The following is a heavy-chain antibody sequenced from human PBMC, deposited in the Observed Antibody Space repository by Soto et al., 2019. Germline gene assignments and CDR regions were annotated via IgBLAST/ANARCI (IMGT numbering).Heavy chain of an antibody. V-gene: IGHV3-7*03. CDR3: VRGGHGSGSYLGSS. J-gene: IGHJ5*02. D-gene: IGHD3-10*01. CDR2: IRQDGGAQ. Sequence: EEQLVESGGGLAQPGGSLRLSCVASGFTFTTYWMSWVRQAPGKGLEWVANIRQDGGAQYYVDSVKGRFTICRDNAKNSVYLQMDSLRVEDTAVYYCVRGGHGSGSYLGSSWGQGILVTVSS. CDR1: GFTFTTYW.